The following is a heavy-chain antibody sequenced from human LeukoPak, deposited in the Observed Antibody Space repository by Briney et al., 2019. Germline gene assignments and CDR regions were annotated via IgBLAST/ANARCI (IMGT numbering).Heavy chain of an antibody. D-gene: IGHD3-3*01. CDR3: ARSPPVPTIFGVVGYYYYMDV. V-gene: IGHV1-8*01. CDR2: MNPNSGNT. Sequence: ASVKVSCKASGYTFTSYDINWVRQATGQGLKWMGWMNPNSGNTGYAQKFQGRVTMTRNTSISTAYMELSSLRSEDTAVYYCARSPPVPTIFGVVGYYYYMDVWGKGTTVTVSS. CDR1: GYTFTSYD. J-gene: IGHJ6*03.